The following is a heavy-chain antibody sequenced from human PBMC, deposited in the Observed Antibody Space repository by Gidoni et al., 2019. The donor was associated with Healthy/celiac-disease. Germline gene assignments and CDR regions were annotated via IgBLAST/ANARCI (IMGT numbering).Heavy chain of an antibody. CDR3: ARDTSYVDY. Sequence: QVQLQESGPGLVKPSQTLSLTCPVSGGSISSGSYYWSWIRQPAGKGLEWIGRIYTSGSTNYNPSLKSRVTMSVDTSKNQFSLKLSSVTAADTAVYYCARDTSYVDYWGQGTLVTVSS. CDR2: IYTSGST. CDR1: GGSISSGSYY. J-gene: IGHJ4*02. D-gene: IGHD2-2*01. V-gene: IGHV4-61*02.